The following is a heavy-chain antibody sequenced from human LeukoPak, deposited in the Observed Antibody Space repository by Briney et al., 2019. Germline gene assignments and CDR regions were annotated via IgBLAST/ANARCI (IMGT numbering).Heavy chain of an antibody. CDR2: IYHSGST. J-gene: IGHJ4*02. CDR3: ARAPRAYCSTTDSCFQDY. V-gene: IGHV4-34*01. D-gene: IGHD2-2*01. Sequence: SETLSLTCAVYGGSFSGYYWSWIRQPPGKGLEWIGEIYHSGSTKYNPSLKSRVTISVDTSKNLFSLSLNSVTAADTAVYYCARAPRAYCSTTDSCFQDYWGQGILVTVSS. CDR1: GGSFSGYY.